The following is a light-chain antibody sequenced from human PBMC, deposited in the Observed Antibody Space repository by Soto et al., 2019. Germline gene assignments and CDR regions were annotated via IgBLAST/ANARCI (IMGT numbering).Light chain of an antibody. CDR1: SSNIGSNT. CDR3: AAWDDSLYVV. Sequence: QSVLTQPPSASGTPGQRVTISCSGSSSNIGSNTANWYQQLPGTAPKLLIYSNNQRPSGVPDRFSGSKSGTSASLAISGLQAEDEADYYCAAWDDSLYVVFGGGTKSPS. J-gene: IGLJ2*01. V-gene: IGLV1-44*01. CDR2: SNN.